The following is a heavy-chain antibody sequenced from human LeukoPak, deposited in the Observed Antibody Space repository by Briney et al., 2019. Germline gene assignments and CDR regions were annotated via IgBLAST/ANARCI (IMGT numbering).Heavy chain of an antibody. CDR3: ARSGRGGAFDI. CDR1: GFTFSSYA. Sequence: SGGSLRLSCAASGFTFSSYAMHWVRQAPGKGLEWVAVISYDGSNKYYADSVKGRFTISRDNSKNTLYLQMNSLRAEDTAVYYCARSGRGGAFDIWGQGTMVTVSS. J-gene: IGHJ3*02. CDR2: ISYDGSNK. D-gene: IGHD1-26*01. V-gene: IGHV3-30*04.